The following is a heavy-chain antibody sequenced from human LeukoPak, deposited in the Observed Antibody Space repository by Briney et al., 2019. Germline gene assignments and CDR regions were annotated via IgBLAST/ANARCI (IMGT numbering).Heavy chain of an antibody. D-gene: IGHD5-12*01. J-gene: IGHJ4*02. CDR1: GFTFSGYS. Sequence: GGSLKLSCAASGFTFSGYSMTWVRQAPGKGLVWVSAVSSRGDNTYYADSVKGRFTISRDNSKTTMYLQMNSLRAEDTAVYYCVKDRPTWPIDYWGQGTLVTVSS. V-gene: IGHV3-23*01. CDR2: VSSRGDNT. CDR3: VKDRPTWPIDY.